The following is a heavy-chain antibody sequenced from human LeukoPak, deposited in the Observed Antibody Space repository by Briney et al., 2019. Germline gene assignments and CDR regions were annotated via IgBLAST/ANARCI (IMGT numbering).Heavy chain of an antibody. Sequence: GASVKVSCKASGYTFTGYDINWVRQATGQGPEWMGWMNPNSGNTGYAQKFQGRVTITRNTSISTAYMELSSLRSEDTAVYYCARGSYFRWFDPWGQGTLVTVSS. CDR1: GYTFTGYD. CDR3: ARGSYFRWFDP. J-gene: IGHJ5*02. V-gene: IGHV1-8*03. CDR2: MNPNSGNT. D-gene: IGHD5-18*01.